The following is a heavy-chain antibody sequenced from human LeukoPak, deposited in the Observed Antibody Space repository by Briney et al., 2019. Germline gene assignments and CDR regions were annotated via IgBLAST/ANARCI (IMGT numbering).Heavy chain of an antibody. Sequence: ASVKVSCKASGYTFTSYAMHWVRQAPGQRLEWMGWINAGNGNTKYSQKFQGRVTITRDTSASTAYMELSSLRSEDTAVYYCARESVLEWLSTGWFDPWAREPWSPSPQ. CDR1: GYTFTSYA. CDR2: INAGNGNT. J-gene: IGHJ5*02. D-gene: IGHD3-3*01. V-gene: IGHV1-3*01. CDR3: ARESVLEWLSTGWFDP.